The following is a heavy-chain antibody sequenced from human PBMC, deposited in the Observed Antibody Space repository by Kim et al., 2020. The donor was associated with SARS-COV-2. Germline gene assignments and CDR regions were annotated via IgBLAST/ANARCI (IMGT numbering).Heavy chain of an antibody. D-gene: IGHD6-13*01. CDR3: ARGAAAARY. V-gene: IGHV4-59*09. CDR2: GST. Sequence: GSTNYNPSLKSRVTISVDTSKNQFSLKLSSVTAADTAVYYCARGAAAARYWGQGTLVTVSS. J-gene: IGHJ4*02.